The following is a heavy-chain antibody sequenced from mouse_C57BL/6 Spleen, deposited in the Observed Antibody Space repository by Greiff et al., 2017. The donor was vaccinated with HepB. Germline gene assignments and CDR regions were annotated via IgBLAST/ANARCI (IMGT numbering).Heavy chain of an antibody. CDR2: IYPGDGDT. CDR3: ATYYSNSLYAMDY. CDR1: GYAFSSSW. Sequence: QVQLQQSGPELVKPGASVKISCKASGYAFSSSWMNWVKQRPGKGLEWIGRIYPGDGDTNYNGKFKGKATLTADKSSSTAYMQLSSLTSEDSAVYFCATYYSNSLYAMDYWGQGTSVTVSS. V-gene: IGHV1-82*01. D-gene: IGHD2-5*01. J-gene: IGHJ4*01.